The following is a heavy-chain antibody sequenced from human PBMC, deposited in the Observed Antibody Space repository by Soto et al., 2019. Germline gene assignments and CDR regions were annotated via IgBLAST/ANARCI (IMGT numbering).Heavy chain of an antibody. J-gene: IGHJ5*02. Sequence: SETLSLTCTVAGGSISRDSYYWGWIRQPPGKGLEWLGSIYYTGTTYYNPSLKSRVTISVDTSKNHFSLKLSSVTAAETAVYSCARQWPFRVVIILNWFDPWGQGTLVTVSS. CDR1: GGSISRDSYY. V-gene: IGHV4-39*01. CDR2: IYYTGTT. CDR3: ARQWPFRVVIILNWFDP. D-gene: IGHD3-3*01.